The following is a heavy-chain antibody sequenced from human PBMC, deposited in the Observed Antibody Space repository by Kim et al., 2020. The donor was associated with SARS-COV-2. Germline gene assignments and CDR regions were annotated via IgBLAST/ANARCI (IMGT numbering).Heavy chain of an antibody. V-gene: IGHV3-23*01. J-gene: IGHJ5*02. Sequence: GGSLRLSCAASGFTFSSYAMSWVRQAPGKGLEWVSAISGSGGSTYYADSVKGRFTISRDNSKNTLYLQMNSLRAEDTAVYYCAKRSATGHSSSWYVRKLVFWFDPWGQGTLVTVSS. CDR3: AKRSATGHSSSWYVRKLVFWFDP. D-gene: IGHD6-13*01. CDR1: GFTFSSYA. CDR2: ISGSGGST.